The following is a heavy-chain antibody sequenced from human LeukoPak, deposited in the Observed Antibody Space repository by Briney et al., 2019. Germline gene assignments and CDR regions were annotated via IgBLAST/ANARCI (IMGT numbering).Heavy chain of an antibody. J-gene: IGHJ4*02. CDR1: GYTFTGYY. CDR2: INPNSGGT. CDR3: ARELGYCSSTSCYSNYFDY. Sequence: ASVKVSCKASGYTFTGYYMHWVRQAPGQGLEWMGWINPNSGGTNYAQKFQGRVTMTRDTSISTAYMELSRLRSDDTAVYYCARELGYCSSTSCYSNYFDYWSQGTLVTVSS. D-gene: IGHD2-2*01. V-gene: IGHV1-2*02.